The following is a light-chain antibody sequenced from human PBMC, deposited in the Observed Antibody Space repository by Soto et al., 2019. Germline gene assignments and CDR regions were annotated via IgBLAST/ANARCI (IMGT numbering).Light chain of an antibody. CDR2: KVT. V-gene: IGLV2-14*01. Sequence: QSALTQPASVSGSPGQSITISCTGTSSDVGGYNYVSWYQQHPGKAPKLRVYKVTNRPSGVSNRFSGSRSGNTASLTISGLQSEDEAEYYCNSYTSSSTFVFGTGTKLTVL. CDR1: SSDVGGYNY. J-gene: IGLJ1*01. CDR3: NSYTSSSTFV.